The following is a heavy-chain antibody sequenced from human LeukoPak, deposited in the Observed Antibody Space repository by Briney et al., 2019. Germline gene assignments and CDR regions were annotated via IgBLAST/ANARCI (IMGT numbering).Heavy chain of an antibody. CDR1: GGSFSGYY. J-gene: IGHJ4*02. V-gene: IGHV4-34*01. CDR3: ARDPLEITFGGVIVPYYFDY. Sequence: SETLSLTCAVYGGSFSGYYWSWVRQPPGKGLECIGDIYRLGATNYNPSLKSRVTISVDKSKNQFSLKLSSVTAADTAVYYCARDPLEITFGGVIVPYYFDYWGQGTLVTVSS. D-gene: IGHD3-16*02. CDR2: IYRLGAT.